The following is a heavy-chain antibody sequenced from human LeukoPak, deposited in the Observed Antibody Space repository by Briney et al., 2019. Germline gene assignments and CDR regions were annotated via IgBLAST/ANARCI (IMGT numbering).Heavy chain of an antibody. CDR3: ARTKNTAMVLYYFDY. D-gene: IGHD5-18*01. CDR1: GGSISSSSYY. Sequence: SETLSLTCTVSGGSISSSSYYWAWIRQPPGKGLEWIGSIYYTGSTYYNPSLKSRVTISVDTSKNQFSLKLSSVTAADTAVYYCARTKNTAMVLYYFDYWGQGTLVTVSS. CDR2: IYYTGST. J-gene: IGHJ4*02. V-gene: IGHV4-39*07.